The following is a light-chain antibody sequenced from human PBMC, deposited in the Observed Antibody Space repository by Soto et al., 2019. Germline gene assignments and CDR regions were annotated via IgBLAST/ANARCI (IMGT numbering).Light chain of an antibody. CDR1: QDISNW. CDR3: QRANSFLFLT. Sequence: DIQMTQSPSSVSASVGDRVTITCRASQDISNWLAWYQQKPGKAPKLLIYAASSLHSGVPSRFSGSGSGTDFTLTISSLQPEDFATYYCQRANSFLFLTFGGGTKVEI. J-gene: IGKJ4*01. V-gene: IGKV1-12*02. CDR2: AAS.